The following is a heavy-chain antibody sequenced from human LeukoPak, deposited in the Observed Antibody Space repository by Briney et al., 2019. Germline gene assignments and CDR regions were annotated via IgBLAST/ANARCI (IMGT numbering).Heavy chain of an antibody. J-gene: IGHJ5*02. CDR3: ARSGGGAVSADSWFDP. D-gene: IGHD1-26*01. CDR1: GYTFTGYA. Sequence: ASVQVTCQACGYTFTGYAMHWVRQAPGQRMAWMGWINAGNGNTKYSQKFQGRVTITRDTAASTAYLELSSLRSEDTAVYYCARSGGGAVSADSWFDPWGQGTLVTVSS. CDR2: INAGNGNT. V-gene: IGHV1-3*01.